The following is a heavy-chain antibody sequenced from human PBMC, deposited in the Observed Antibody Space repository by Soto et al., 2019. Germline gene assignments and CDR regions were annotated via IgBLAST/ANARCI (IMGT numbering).Heavy chain of an antibody. J-gene: IGHJ4*02. CDR2: IYHTGST. Sequence: QVQLQESGPGLVQPSQTLSLTCSVSGDPVSSGSYYWTWVRQHPVKGLEWIGYIYHTGSTYYNPSLQSRLIMSIDTSKNPFSFHLYSVPGADTAVYFCAAKLGTTHYFDFWGQGSLVAVSS. D-gene: IGHD7-27*01. CDR1: GDPVSSGSYY. V-gene: IGHV4-31*03. CDR3: AAKLGTTHYFDF.